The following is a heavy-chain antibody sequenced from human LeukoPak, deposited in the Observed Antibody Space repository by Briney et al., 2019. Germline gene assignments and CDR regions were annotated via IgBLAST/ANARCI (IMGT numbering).Heavy chain of an antibody. CDR3: ARGAFTTGRFDN. CDR1: GGSFSGYY. D-gene: IGHD3-10*01. V-gene: IGHV4-34*01. Sequence: SETLSLTCAVYGGSFSGYYWSWIRQPPGKGLEWIGEINHSGSTNYNPSLKSRVTISVDTSQNHFSLRLSSVTAADTAVYFCARGAFTTGRFDNWAQGTLVTVS. J-gene: IGHJ4*02. CDR2: INHSGST.